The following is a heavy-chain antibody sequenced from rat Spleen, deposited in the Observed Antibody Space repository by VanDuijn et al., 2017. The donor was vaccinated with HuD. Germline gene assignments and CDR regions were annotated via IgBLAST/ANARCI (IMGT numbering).Heavy chain of an antibody. CDR1: GFSLSNYG. CDR3: ARGGLQCDY. D-gene: IGHD1-1*01. Sequence: QVQLKESGPGLVKPSLTLSLTCTVSGFSLSNYGVFWVRQPPGKGLEWMGVIWGNGNANYNSALKSRLSISRDTSKSQVFLKMNSLQTEDTAMYFCARGGLQCDYWGQGVMVTVSS. V-gene: IGHV2-13*01. J-gene: IGHJ2*01. CDR2: IWGNGNA.